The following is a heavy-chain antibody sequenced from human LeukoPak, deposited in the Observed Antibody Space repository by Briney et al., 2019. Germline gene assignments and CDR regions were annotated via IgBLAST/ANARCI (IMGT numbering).Heavy chain of an antibody. V-gene: IGHV3-33*01. J-gene: IGHJ4*02. CDR3: ARASRGCGGGSCSFDY. D-gene: IGHD2-15*01. CDR2: IWYDGSNK. CDR1: GFTFSSYG. Sequence: GGSLRLSCAASGFTFSSYGMHWVRQAPGKGLEWVAVIWYDGSNKYYADSVKGRFTISRDNSKNTLYLQMNSLRAEDTAVYYCARASRGCGGGSCSFDYWGQGTLVTVSS.